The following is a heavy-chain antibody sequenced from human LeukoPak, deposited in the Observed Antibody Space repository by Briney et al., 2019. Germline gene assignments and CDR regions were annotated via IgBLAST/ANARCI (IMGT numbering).Heavy chain of an antibody. CDR3: TTEIRYCSRTSCRRNFDY. Sequence: PGRSLRLSCAASGFTFSNAWMSWVRQAPGKVLEWVGRIKRKTDGGTTDYAAPVKGRFTISRDDSKSTLYLQMNSLKTEDTAVYYCTTEIRYCSRTSCRRNFDYWGQGTLVTVSS. V-gene: IGHV3-15*01. D-gene: IGHD2-2*01. J-gene: IGHJ4*02. CDR2: IKRKTDGGTT. CDR1: GFTFSNAW.